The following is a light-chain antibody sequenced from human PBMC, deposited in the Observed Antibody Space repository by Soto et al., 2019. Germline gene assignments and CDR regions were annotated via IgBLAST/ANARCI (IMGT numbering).Light chain of an antibody. CDR3: SSFTNTITRYA. CDR1: SSDVGGYNY. CDR2: EVS. J-gene: IGLJ1*01. V-gene: IGLV2-14*01. Sequence: QSALTQPASVSGSPGQSITISCTGTSSDVGGYNYVSWFQHHPGTAPKLIIYEVSYRPSGVSNRFSGSKSGDTASLIISGLQAEDEADYYCSSFTNTITRYAFGTGTKLTVL.